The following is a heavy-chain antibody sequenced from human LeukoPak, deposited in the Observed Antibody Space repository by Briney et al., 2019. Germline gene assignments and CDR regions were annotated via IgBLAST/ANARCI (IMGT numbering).Heavy chain of an antibody. CDR3: AKQTGDRGFDY. CDR1: GFTFSSYG. Sequence: PGGSLRLSCAASGFTFSSYGMHWVRQAPSKGLEWVAVISYDGGNKYYADSVKGRFTISRDNSKNTLYLQMNSLRAEDTAVYYCAKQTGDRGFDYWGQGTLVTVSS. J-gene: IGHJ4*02. CDR2: ISYDGGNK. V-gene: IGHV3-30*18. D-gene: IGHD7-27*01.